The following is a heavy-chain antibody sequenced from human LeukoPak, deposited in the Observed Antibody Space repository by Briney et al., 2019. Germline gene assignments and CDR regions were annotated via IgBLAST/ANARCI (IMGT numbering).Heavy chain of an antibody. CDR1: GGSFSGYS. Sequence: SEPLSLICAVYGGSFSGYSWSWIRKPPGKGLEWIGEINHSGSTNYNPSLKSRVTISVDTSKNQFSLKLSSVTAADTAVYYCARDPYYGSGSYSFDYWGQGTLVTVSS. D-gene: IGHD3-10*01. CDR2: INHSGST. J-gene: IGHJ4*02. CDR3: ARDPYYGSGSYSFDY. V-gene: IGHV4-34*01.